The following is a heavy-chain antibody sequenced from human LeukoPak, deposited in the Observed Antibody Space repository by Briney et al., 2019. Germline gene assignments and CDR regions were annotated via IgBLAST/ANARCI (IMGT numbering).Heavy chain of an antibody. J-gene: IGHJ6*03. Sequence: SETLSLTCSVSGYSISSPYYWGWIRQPPGKGLEWIGYIYYSGSTYYNPSLRSRVTISVDTSKNQFSLKLSSVTAADTAVYYCARSSEGRYYYDSSGYSYYYYYMDVWGKGTTVTISS. D-gene: IGHD3-22*01. CDR1: GYSISSPYY. V-gene: IGHV4-38-2*01. CDR2: IYYSGST. CDR3: ARSSEGRYYYDSSGYSYYYYYMDV.